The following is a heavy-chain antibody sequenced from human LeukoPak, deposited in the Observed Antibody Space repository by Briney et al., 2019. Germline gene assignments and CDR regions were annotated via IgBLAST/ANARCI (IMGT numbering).Heavy chain of an antibody. CDR2: VSPDGAT. Sequence: GGSLRLSCAASGFALSGYWMHWVRQAPGKGLIWVPRVSPDGATYYADSVKGRFTISRDNSKNTLYLQMNSLRAEDTAVYYCAKTPVGLGELSFKSPFDYWGQGTLVTVSS. J-gene: IGHJ4*02. D-gene: IGHD3-16*02. CDR3: AKTPVGLGELSFKSPFDY. V-gene: IGHV3-74*01. CDR1: GFALSGYW.